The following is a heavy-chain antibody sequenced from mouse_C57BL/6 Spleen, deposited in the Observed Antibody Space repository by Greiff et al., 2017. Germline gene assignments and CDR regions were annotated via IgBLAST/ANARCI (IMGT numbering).Heavy chain of an antibody. J-gene: IGHJ1*03. Sequence: EVKLMESEGGLVQPGSSMTLSCPASGFTFSDYYMAWVRPVPAKGLEWVANINYDGSSTYYLDSLKSRFIISRDNAKNILYLQMSSLKSEDTATYYCARDGDYSDSSEYWYFDVWGTGTAVTVSS. D-gene: IGHD1-1*01. CDR3: ARDGDYSDSSEYWYFDV. V-gene: IGHV5-16*01. CDR1: GFTFSDYY. CDR2: INYDGSST.